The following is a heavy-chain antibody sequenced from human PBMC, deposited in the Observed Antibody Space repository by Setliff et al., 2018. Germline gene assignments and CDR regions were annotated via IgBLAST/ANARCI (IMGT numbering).Heavy chain of an antibody. CDR3: ARLGGLLVATMPFDY. D-gene: IGHD5-12*01. Sequence: SETLSLTCAVYGASFSGTYCSWIRQSPGKGLEWIGNIFQSGITYYNPSLKSRVTMSLDTSQNQFSLKLRSVTAADTAVYFCARLGGLLVATMPFDYWGQGTLVTVSS. J-gene: IGHJ4*02. V-gene: IGHV4-34*12. CDR1: GASFSGTY. CDR2: IFQSGIT.